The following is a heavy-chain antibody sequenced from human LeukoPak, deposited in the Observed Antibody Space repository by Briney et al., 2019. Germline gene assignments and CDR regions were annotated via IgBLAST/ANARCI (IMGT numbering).Heavy chain of an antibody. Sequence: GGSLRLSCAASGFTFSGSGMHWVRQASGKGLGWIGRIRTKVNSYATAYAASVKGRFTISRDDSKNTAYLQMDSLKTEDTAVYYCSRGISGYGMDVWGQGTTVTVSS. D-gene: IGHD6-13*01. CDR1: GFTFSGSG. V-gene: IGHV3-73*01. J-gene: IGHJ6*02. CDR3: SRGISGYGMDV. CDR2: IRTKVNSYAT.